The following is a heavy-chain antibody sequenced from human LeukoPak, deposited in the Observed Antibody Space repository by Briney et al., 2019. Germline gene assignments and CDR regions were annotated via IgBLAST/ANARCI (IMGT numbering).Heavy chain of an antibody. J-gene: IGHJ5*02. CDR1: GFTFSSYS. Sequence: PGGSLRLSCAASGFTFSSYSMNWVRQAPGKGLEWVSYISSGSSTIHYAESVKGRFTISRDNAKNSLYLQMNSLRAEDTAVYYCARYMVRGALNWFDPWGQGTLVTVSS. CDR2: ISSGSSTI. D-gene: IGHD3-10*01. V-gene: IGHV3-48*04. CDR3: ARYMVRGALNWFDP.